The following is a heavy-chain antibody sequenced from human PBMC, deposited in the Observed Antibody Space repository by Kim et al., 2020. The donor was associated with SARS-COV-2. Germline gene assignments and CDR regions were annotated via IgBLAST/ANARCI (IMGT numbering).Heavy chain of an antibody. CDR1: GYTFTNYA. V-gene: IGHV1-3*01. D-gene: IGHD5-12*01. CDR3: ARVEYSGYSLSY. CDR2: INADNDIT. Sequence: ASVKVSCKASGYTFTNYAMHWVRQSPGRRLEWMGWINADNDITKYSQKFQGRVTIKRDTSASTVYLELSSLRSEDMGVYYCARVEYSGYSLSYWGQGTLVTVSS. J-gene: IGHJ4*02.